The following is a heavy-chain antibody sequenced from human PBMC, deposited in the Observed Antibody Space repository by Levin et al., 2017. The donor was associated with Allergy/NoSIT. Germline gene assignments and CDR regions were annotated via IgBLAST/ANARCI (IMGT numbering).Heavy chain of an antibody. Sequence: GESLKISCAASGFTFSSYSMNWVRQAPGKGLEWVSYISSSSSTIYYADSVKGRFTISRDNAKNSLYLQMNSLRDEDTAVYYCAREYSSGWRKDAFDIWGQGTMVTVSS. J-gene: IGHJ3*02. CDR1: GFTFSSYS. D-gene: IGHD6-19*01. CDR2: ISSSSSTI. CDR3: AREYSSGWRKDAFDI. V-gene: IGHV3-48*02.